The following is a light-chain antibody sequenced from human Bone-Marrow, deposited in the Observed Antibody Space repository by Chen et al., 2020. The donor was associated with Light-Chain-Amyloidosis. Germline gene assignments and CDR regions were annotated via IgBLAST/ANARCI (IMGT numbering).Light chain of an antibody. CDR1: NIGSTS. J-gene: IGLJ3*02. CDR3: QVWDRSSDRPV. Sequence: SSVLTQPSSVSVAPGQPATIACGGNNIGSTSVHWYQQTPGQAPLLVVYDDSGRPSGIPERLSGSNSGNTATLTISRVEAGDEADYYCQVWDRSSDRPVFGGGTKLTVL. CDR2: DDS. V-gene: IGLV3-21*02.